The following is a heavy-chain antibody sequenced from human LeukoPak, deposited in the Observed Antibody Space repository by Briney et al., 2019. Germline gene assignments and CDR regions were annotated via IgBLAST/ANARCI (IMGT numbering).Heavy chain of an antibody. CDR2: IHSIGTT. V-gene: IGHV4-59*01. CDR1: GGSISRNY. CDR3: ARESSRREWFDP. Sequence: SETLSLTCTVSGGSISRNYWSWIRQTPGKGLEWIGYIHSIGTTNYNPSLESRLTISIDTSKNQFSLKLSSVTAADTAVYYCARESSRREWFDPWGQGTLVTVSS. D-gene: IGHD1-26*01. J-gene: IGHJ5*02.